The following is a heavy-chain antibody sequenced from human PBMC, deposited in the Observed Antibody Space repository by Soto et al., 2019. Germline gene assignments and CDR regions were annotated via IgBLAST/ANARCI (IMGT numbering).Heavy chain of an antibody. J-gene: IGHJ5*02. CDR1: GFTFSSYA. CDR2: ISGSGGST. V-gene: IGHV3-23*01. Sequence: GGSLRLSCAASGFTFSSYAMSWVRQAPGKGLEWVSAISGSGGSTYYADSVKGRFTISRDNSKNTLYLQMNSLRAEDTAVYYCAKDRGYYDSSGYYNWFDPWGQGTLVPVSS. CDR3: AKDRGYYDSSGYYNWFDP. D-gene: IGHD3-22*01.